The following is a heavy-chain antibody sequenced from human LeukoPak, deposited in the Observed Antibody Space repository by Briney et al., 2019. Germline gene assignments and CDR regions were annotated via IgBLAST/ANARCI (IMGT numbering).Heavy chain of an antibody. Sequence: PSETLSLTCAVYGGSFSGYYWSWIRQPPGKGLEWIGEINHSGSTNYNPSLKSRVTISVDTSKNQFSLKLSPVTAADTAVYYCATTSRGSSSYWGQGTLVTVSS. CDR3: ATTSRGSSSY. CDR2: INHSGST. V-gene: IGHV4-34*01. J-gene: IGHJ4*02. CDR1: GGSFSGYY. D-gene: IGHD6-6*01.